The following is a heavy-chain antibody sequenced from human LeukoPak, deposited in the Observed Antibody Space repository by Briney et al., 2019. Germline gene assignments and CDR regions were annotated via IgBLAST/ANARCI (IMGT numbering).Heavy chain of an antibody. J-gene: IGHJ6*03. CDR3: ARGGASSSSYYYYYYYMDV. Sequence: SVKVSCKASGGTFSSYAISWVRQAPGQGLEWMAGIIPIFGTANYAQKFQGRVTITTDESTSTAYMELSSLRSEDTAVYYCARGGASSSSYYYYYYYMDVWGKGTTVTVSS. D-gene: IGHD6-13*01. CDR1: GGTFSSYA. V-gene: IGHV1-69*05. CDR2: IIPIFGTA.